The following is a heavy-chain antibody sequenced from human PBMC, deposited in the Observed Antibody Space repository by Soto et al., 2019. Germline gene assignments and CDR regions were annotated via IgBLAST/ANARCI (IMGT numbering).Heavy chain of an antibody. J-gene: IGHJ4*02. CDR1: GQSFSGHS. Sequence: QVQLQQWGAGLVKPSETLSLSCAVYGQSFSGHSWAWLRQPPGKGLEWIGEINESGSTYYNPSLKSRVTISTDTSKNQFSLKLSSVSAADTAAYCCARGSGIVAIPGELEDVKYDYWGQGTLVNVSS. V-gene: IGHV4-34*01. CDR3: ARGSGIVAIPGELEDVKYDY. CDR2: INESGST. D-gene: IGHD1-1*01.